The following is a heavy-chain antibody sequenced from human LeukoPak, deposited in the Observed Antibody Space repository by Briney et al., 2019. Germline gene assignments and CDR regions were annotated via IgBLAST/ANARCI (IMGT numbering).Heavy chain of an antibody. Sequence: AAVKVSCKTSGYTSDFMKYGVAWVRQAPGQGLEWMGWINPDSGHANYAQKFQGRVTMTEDTSTDTAYMELSSLRSEDTAVYYCATIGRKPDIVATTLDYWGQGTLVTVSS. V-gene: IGHV1-18*01. D-gene: IGHD5-12*01. CDR3: ATIGRKPDIVATTLDY. J-gene: IGHJ4*02. CDR2: INPDSGHA. CDR1: GYTSDFMKYG.